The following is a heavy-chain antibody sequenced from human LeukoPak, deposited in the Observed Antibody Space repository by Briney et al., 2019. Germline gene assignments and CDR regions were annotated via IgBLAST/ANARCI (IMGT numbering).Heavy chain of an antibody. D-gene: IGHD3-10*01. CDR1: GGSFSGYY. J-gene: IGHJ5*02. V-gene: IGHV4-34*01. CDR2: INHSGST. Sequence: SETLSLICAVYGGSFSGYYWSWIRQPPGKGLEWIGEINHSGSTNYNPSLKSRVTISVDTSKNQFSLKLSSVTAADTAVYYCARGTRWPPGWRPLYDGTGNNWFDPWGQGALVTVSS. CDR3: ARGTRWPPGWRPLYDGTGNNWFDP.